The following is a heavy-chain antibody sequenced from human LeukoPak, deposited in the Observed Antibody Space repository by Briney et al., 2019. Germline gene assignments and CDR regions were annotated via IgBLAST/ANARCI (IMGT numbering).Heavy chain of an antibody. Sequence: GGSLRLSCAASGFTFCSYWMSWMRQAPGKGLEWVANIKYDGNEEYYVDSVKGRFTICRDNAKNSLYLQLNSLRVEDTAVYYCKSGGAAPGSFDYWGQGTLVTVSP. CDR1: GFTFCSYW. D-gene: IGHD1-1*01. CDR3: KSGGAAPGSFDY. J-gene: IGHJ4*02. CDR2: IKYDGNEE. V-gene: IGHV3-7*01.